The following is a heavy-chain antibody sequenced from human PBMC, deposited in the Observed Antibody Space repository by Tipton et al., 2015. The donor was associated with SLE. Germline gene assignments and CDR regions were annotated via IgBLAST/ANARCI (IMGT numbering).Heavy chain of an antibody. J-gene: IGHJ3*01. CDR2: IKRDGSEK. CDR3: TSATNPNYAGSAGAFDV. D-gene: IGHD3-10*01. Sequence: SLRLSCAASGFTFSDYYMSWVRQAPGKGLEWVANIKRDGSEKYYGDSVQGRFTISRDNAKNSVYLQMDSLRAEDTAVYYCTSATNPNYAGSAGAFDVWGQGTMVIVSS. CDR1: GFTFSDYY. V-gene: IGHV3-7*03.